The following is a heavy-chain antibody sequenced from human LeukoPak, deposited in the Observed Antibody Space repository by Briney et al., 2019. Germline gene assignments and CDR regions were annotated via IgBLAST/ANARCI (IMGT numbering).Heavy chain of an antibody. J-gene: IGHJ4*02. CDR2: ISGSGGST. Sequence: QSGGSLRLSCAASGFTVSSNYMSWVRQAPGKGLEWVSSISGSGGSTYYADSVKGRFTISRDNSKNTLYLQMNSLRAEDTAVYYCARDRPYSGSHGGDYWGQGTLVTVSS. CDR3: ARDRPYSGSHGGDY. D-gene: IGHD1-26*01. V-gene: IGHV3-23*01. CDR1: GFTVSSNY.